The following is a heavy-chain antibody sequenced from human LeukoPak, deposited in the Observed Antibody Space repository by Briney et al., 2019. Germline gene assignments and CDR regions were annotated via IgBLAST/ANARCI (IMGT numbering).Heavy chain of an antibody. D-gene: IGHD3-22*01. Sequence: PGGSLRLSCAASGFTFSDYYMSWVRQAPGNGLEWVSYISSSGSTIYYADSVKGRFTISRDNAKNSLYLQMNSLRAEDTAVYYCASRHYYDSSGYYLDNWFDPWGQGTLVTVSS. CDR2: ISSSGSTI. V-gene: IGHV3-11*01. CDR3: ASRHYYDSSGYYLDNWFDP. CDR1: GFTFSDYY. J-gene: IGHJ5*02.